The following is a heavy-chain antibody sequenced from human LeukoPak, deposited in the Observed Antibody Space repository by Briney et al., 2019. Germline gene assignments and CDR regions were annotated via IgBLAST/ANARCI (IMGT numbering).Heavy chain of an antibody. V-gene: IGHV4-59*01. Sequence: SETLSLTCTVSGGSISSYYWSWIRQPPGKGLEWIGYIYYSGSTNYNPSLKSRVTISVDTSKNQFSLKLSSVTAADTAVYYCARVHSGYDSGYYFDYWGQGTLVTVSS. D-gene: IGHD5-12*01. CDR3: ARVHSGYDSGYYFDY. CDR1: GGSISSYY. CDR2: IYYSGST. J-gene: IGHJ4*02.